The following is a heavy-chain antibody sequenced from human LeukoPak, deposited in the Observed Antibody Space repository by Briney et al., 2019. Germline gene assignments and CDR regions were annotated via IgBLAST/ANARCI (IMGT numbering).Heavy chain of an antibody. V-gene: IGHV3-21*01. Sequence: PGGSLRLSCAASGFTFSSYSMNWVRQAPGKGLEWVSSISSSSSYIYYADSVKGRFTISRDNAKNSLYLQMNSLRAEDTAVYYCARDLERGGFGDAFDIWGQGTMVTVSS. CDR1: GFTFSSYS. CDR3: ARDLERGGFGDAFDI. J-gene: IGHJ3*02. CDR2: ISSSSSYI. D-gene: IGHD3-10*01.